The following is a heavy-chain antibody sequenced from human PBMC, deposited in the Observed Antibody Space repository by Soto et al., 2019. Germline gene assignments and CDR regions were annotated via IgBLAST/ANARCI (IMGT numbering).Heavy chain of an antibody. J-gene: IGHJ6*02. Sequence: PGGSLRLSCAASGFTFSSYSMNWVRQAPGKGLEWVSYISSSSSTIYYADSVKGRFTISRDNAKNSLYLQMNSLRDEDTAVYYCARDLRDYDFWSGSEPDYYYYGMDVWGQGTTVTVSS. V-gene: IGHV3-48*02. CDR2: ISSSSSTI. CDR1: GFTFSSYS. D-gene: IGHD3-3*01. CDR3: ARDLRDYDFWSGSEPDYYYYGMDV.